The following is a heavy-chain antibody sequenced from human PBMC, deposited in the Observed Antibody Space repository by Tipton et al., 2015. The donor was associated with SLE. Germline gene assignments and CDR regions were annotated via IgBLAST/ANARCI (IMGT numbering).Heavy chain of an antibody. J-gene: IGHJ3*02. CDR1: DDSISNYY. V-gene: IGHV4-4*07. CDR2: IYTSGST. CDR3: ARGTRAPLGFDI. Sequence: TLSLTCTVSDDSISNYYWSWIRQPAGKGPEWIGRIYTSGSTHYDSSLKSRVTISLDTSKNQFSLKLSSVTAADTAVYYCARGTRAPLGFDIWGQGTMVTVSS. D-gene: IGHD3-3*02.